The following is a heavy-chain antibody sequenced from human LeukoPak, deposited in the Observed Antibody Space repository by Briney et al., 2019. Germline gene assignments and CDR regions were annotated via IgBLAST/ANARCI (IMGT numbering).Heavy chain of an antibody. CDR3: ARITYYDFWSGYYDTCGFDY. CDR2: INHSGST. CDR1: GGSFSGYY. V-gene: IGHV4-34*01. D-gene: IGHD3-3*01. Sequence: SETLSLTCAVYGGSFSGYYWSWIRQPPGKGLEWIGEINHSGSTNYNPSLKSRVTISVDTSKNRFSLKLSSVTAADTAVYYCARITYYDFWSGYYDTCGFDYWGQGTLVTVSS. J-gene: IGHJ4*02.